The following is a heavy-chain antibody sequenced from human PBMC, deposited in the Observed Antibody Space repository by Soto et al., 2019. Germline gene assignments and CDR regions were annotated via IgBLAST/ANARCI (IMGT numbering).Heavy chain of an antibody. J-gene: IGHJ2*01. Sequence: QVQLQESGPGLVKPSETLSLTCTVSGGSISSYYWSWIRQPPGKGLEWIGYIYYTGSTNYNPSLXXXXXXXXXXXXXXXXXXXXXXXXXXXXXXXXXXXXWYFDLWGRGTLVTVSS. CDR2: IYYTGST. CDR3: XXXXWYFDL. V-gene: IGHV4-59*01. CDR1: GGSISSYY.